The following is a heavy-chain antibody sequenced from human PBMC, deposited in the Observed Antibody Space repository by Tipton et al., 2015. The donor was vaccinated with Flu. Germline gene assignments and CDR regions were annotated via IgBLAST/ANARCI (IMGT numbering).Heavy chain of an antibody. CDR2: IYSGGST. J-gene: IGHJ4*02. CDR3: ARAKQVAHQRYFDY. Sequence: QLVQSGGGLIQPGGSLRLSCAASGFTVSSNYMSWVRQAPGKGLEWVSVIYSGGSTYYADSVKGRFTISRDNSKNTLYLQMNSLRAEDTAVYYCARAKQVAHQRYFDYWGQGTLVTVSS. D-gene: IGHD2-2*01. CDR1: GFTVSSNY. V-gene: IGHV3-53*01.